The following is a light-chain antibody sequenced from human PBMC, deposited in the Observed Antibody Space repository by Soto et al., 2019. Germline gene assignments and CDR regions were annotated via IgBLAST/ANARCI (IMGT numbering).Light chain of an antibody. CDR1: QSISSY. CDR2: AAS. CDR3: QQSYSTPRT. V-gene: IGKV1-39*01. Sequence: DIQMTQSPSSLSASVGDRVTVTCRASQSISSYLNWYQQKPGKAPKLLIYAASSLEGGVPSRFGASGSGTDFTLTLSSLQPEDSATYYCQQSYSTPRTFGQGTKVEIK. J-gene: IGKJ1*01.